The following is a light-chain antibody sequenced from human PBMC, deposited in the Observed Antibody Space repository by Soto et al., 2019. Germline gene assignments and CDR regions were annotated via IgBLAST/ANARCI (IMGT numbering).Light chain of an antibody. CDR3: QQLNSYPST. V-gene: IGKV1-9*01. CDR2: LAS. Sequence: PSFLSSSVGDRVTITCRASQGISSYLAWYQQKPGKAPKLLIYLASTLQSGVPSRFSGSGSGTEFTLTISSLQPEDFATYYCQQLNSYPSTFGQGTRLEIK. CDR1: QGISSY. J-gene: IGKJ5*01.